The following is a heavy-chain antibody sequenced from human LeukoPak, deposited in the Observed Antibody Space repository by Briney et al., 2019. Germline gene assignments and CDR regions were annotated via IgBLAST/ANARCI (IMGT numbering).Heavy chain of an antibody. V-gene: IGHV3-64*01. CDR3: ARGFDSPMDV. CDR2: IKSNGDNT. CDR1: GFIFSSYT. J-gene: IGHJ6*03. Sequence: PGGSLRLSCAASGFIFSSYTIHWVRQPPGKGLEYVSSIKSNGDNTHYANSVKGRFTISRNNSKNTLYLQMGSLRAEDMAVYYCARGFDSPMDVWGKGTTVTVSS. D-gene: IGHD3-9*01.